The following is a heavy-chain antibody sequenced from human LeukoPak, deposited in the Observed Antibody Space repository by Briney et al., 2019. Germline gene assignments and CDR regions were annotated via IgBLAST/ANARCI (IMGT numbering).Heavy chain of an antibody. Sequence: GGSLRLSCAASGFTFSSYSMNWVRQAPGKGLVWVSRINGDGSTTNYADSVKGRFTISRDNAKNTLYLQMNSLRAEDTAVYYCARGGVTAGLDYWGQGTLVTVSS. CDR2: INGDGSTT. CDR1: GFTFSSYS. J-gene: IGHJ4*02. V-gene: IGHV3-74*01. D-gene: IGHD4-23*01. CDR3: ARGGVTAGLDY.